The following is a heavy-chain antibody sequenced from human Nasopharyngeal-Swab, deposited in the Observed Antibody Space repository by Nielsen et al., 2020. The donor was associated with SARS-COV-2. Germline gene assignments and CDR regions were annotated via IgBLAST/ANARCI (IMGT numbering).Heavy chain of an antibody. Sequence: SETLSLTCTVSGCSISSSSYYWGWIRQPPGKGLEWIGSIYYSGSTYYNPSLKSRVTISVDTSKNQFSLKLSSVTAADTAVYYCARGLTYYDFWSGPYNWFDPWGQGTLVTVSS. CDR3: ARGLTYYDFWSGPYNWFDP. CDR2: IYYSGST. J-gene: IGHJ5*02. V-gene: IGHV4-39*07. CDR1: GCSISSSSYY. D-gene: IGHD3-3*01.